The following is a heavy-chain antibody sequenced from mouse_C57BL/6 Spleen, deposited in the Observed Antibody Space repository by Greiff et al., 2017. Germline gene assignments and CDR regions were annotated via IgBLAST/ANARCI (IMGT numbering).Heavy chain of an antibody. D-gene: IGHD2-5*01. V-gene: IGHV1-50*01. Sequence: QVQLQQPGAELVKPGASVKLSCKASGCTFTSYWMQWVKQRPGQGLEWIGEIDPSDSYTNYNQKFKGKATLTVDTSSSTAYMQLSSLTSEDSAVYYCARCYSKGGYFDYWGQGTTLTVSS. CDR3: ARCYSKGGYFDY. J-gene: IGHJ2*01. CDR1: GCTFTSYW. CDR2: IDPSDSYT.